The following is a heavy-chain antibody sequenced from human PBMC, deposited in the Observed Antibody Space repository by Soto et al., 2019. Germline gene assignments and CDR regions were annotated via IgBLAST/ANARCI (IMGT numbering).Heavy chain of an antibody. V-gene: IGHV4-30-4*01. J-gene: IGHJ4*02. CDR3: ARYYDSSGRHDY. CDR2: IYYSGST. D-gene: IGHD3-22*01. Sequence: SETLSLTCTVSGGSISSGDYYWSWIRQPPGKGLEWIGYIYYSGSTYYNPSLKSRVTISVDTSKNQFSLKLSSVTAADTAVYYCARYYDSSGRHDYWGQGTLVTVSS. CDR1: GGSISSGDYY.